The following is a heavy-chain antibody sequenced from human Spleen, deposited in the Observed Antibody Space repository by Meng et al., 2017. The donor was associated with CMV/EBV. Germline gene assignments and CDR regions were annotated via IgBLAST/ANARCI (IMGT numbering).Heavy chain of an antibody. CDR3: AKAGSYPRNLFDY. CDR2: ISGTGITT. CDR1: GFTFSGYA. J-gene: IGHJ4*02. D-gene: IGHD1-26*01. V-gene: IGHV3-23*01. Sequence: GESLKISCAASGFTFSGYAMSWVRQAPGKGLEWVSGISGTGITTYYADSVKGRFTISRDNSKNTLYLQMNSLRAEDTAVYYCAKAGSYPRNLFDYWGQGTLVTVSS.